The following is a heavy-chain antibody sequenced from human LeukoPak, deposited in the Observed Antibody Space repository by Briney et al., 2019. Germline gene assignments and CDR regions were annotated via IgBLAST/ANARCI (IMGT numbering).Heavy chain of an antibody. V-gene: IGHV4-59*01. CDR2: IYYSGST. CDR3: ARDRSGARRGAFDI. J-gene: IGHJ3*02. CDR1: GGSISRYY. Sequence: PSETLSLTCTVSGGSISRYYWSWIRQPPGKGLEWIGYIYYSGSTNYNPSLKSRVTISVDTSKNQFSLKLSSVTAADTAVYYCARDRSGARRGAFDIWGQGTMVTVSS. D-gene: IGHD6-6*01.